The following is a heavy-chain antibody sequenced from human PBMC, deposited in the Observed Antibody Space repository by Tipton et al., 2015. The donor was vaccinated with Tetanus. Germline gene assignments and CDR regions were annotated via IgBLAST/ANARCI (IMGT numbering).Heavy chain of an antibody. CDR2: IYYSGST. Sequence: LRLSCTVSGGSISSSSYYWGWIRQPPGKGLEWIGYIYYSGSTNYNPSLKSRVTISADTSKNQFSLKLSSVTAADTAVYYCARDLRDYGGNSYYYYGMDVWGQGTTVTVSS. J-gene: IGHJ6*02. CDR3: ARDLRDYGGNSYYYYGMDV. D-gene: IGHD4-23*01. V-gene: IGHV4-61*01. CDR1: GGSISSSSYY.